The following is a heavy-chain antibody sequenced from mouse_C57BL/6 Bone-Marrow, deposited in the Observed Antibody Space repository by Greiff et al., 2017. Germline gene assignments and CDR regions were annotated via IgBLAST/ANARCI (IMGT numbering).Heavy chain of an antibody. V-gene: IGHV5-4*01. J-gene: IGHJ4*01. Sequence: EVQRVESGGGLVKPGGSLKLSCAASGFTFSSYAMSWVRQTPEKRLEWVATISDGGSYTSYPDNVKGRFTISRDNAKNNLYLQMSHLKSEDTAMYYCARDGRRPLYYYAMDYWGQGTSVTVSS. CDR3: ARDGRRPLYYYAMDY. CDR2: ISDGGSYT. CDR1: GFTFSSYA. D-gene: IGHD1-2*01.